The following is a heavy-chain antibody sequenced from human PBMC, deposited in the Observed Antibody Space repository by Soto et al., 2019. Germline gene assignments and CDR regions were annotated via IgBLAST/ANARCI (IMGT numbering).Heavy chain of an antibody. CDR1: GGSVSSGSFH. CDR3: ARIGGWYDIDF. D-gene: IGHD6-19*01. CDR2: IFHNGTA. Sequence: PPETLSLTCSVSGGSVSSGSFHWSWIRQVPGKGLQFIGSIFHNGTANYSPSLKNRVSMSIDTSQSQFSLQLISVAAADTAVYYCARIGGWYDIDFWGQGNLVTVSS. J-gene: IGHJ4*02. V-gene: IGHV4-61*01.